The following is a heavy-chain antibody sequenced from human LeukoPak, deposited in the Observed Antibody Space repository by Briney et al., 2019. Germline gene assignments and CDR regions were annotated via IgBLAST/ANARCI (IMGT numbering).Heavy chain of an antibody. V-gene: IGHV4-61*01. CDR3: ARGANWNDLPPRYWFDP. CDR1: GGSVSSGSYY. D-gene: IGHD1-1*01. J-gene: IGHJ5*02. CDR2: IYYSGST. Sequence: SETLSLTCTVSGGSVSSGSYYWSWIRQPPGKGPEWIGYIYYSGSTNYNPSLKSRVTISVGTSKNQFSLKLSSVTAADTAVYYCARGANWNDLPPRYWFDPWGQGTLVTVSS.